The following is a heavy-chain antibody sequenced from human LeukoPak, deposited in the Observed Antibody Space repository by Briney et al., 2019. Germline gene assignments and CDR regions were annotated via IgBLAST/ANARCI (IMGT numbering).Heavy chain of an antibody. V-gene: IGHV4-31*03. Sequence: SRTLSLTCTVSGGSISTGGYYWSWIRQHPGRGLEWIGFVYYTVSAYYNPSLESRVTISVDTSRNQFSLKLSSVTAADTAVYYCARAYDNSNNYYFDPFDIWGQGTMVTVPS. D-gene: IGHD3-22*01. J-gene: IGHJ3*02. CDR3: ARAYDNSNNYYFDPFDI. CDR1: GGSISTGGYY. CDR2: VYYTVSA.